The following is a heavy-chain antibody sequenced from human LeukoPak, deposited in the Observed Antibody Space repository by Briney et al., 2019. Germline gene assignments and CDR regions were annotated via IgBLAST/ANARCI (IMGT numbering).Heavy chain of an antibody. CDR1: GGSFNGYY. CDR2: INHRGST. J-gene: IGHJ4*02. V-gene: IGHV4-34*01. D-gene: IGHD6-6*01. Sequence: SETLSLTCAVYGGSFNGYYWNFIRQSPGRGLEWIGEINHRGSTNYNPSLKSRVTISVDTSKNQFSLKLSSVTAADTAVYYCARGLWYSSSLAYWGQGTLVTVSS. CDR3: ARGLWYSSSLAY.